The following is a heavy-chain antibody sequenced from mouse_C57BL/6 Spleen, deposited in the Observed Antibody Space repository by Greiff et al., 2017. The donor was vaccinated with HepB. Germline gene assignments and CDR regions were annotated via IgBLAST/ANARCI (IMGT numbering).Heavy chain of an antibody. CDR3: AKKGSTGTGAMDY. Sequence: VQLQQSGPGLVQPSQSLSITCTVSGFSLTSYGVHWVRQSPGKGLEWLGVIWRGGSTDYNAAFMSRLSITKDNSKSQVFFKMNSLQADDTAIYYCAKKGSTGTGAMDYWGQGTSVTVSS. J-gene: IGHJ4*01. D-gene: IGHD4-1*02. CDR2: IWRGGST. CDR1: GFSLTSYG. V-gene: IGHV2-5*01.